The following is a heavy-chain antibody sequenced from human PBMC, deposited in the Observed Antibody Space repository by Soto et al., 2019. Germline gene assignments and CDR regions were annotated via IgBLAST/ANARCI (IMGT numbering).Heavy chain of an antibody. CDR3: ARGSLRFLEWLYKQSDYYYYYGMDV. V-gene: IGHV1-18*01. CDR2: ISAYNGNT. Sequence: ASVKVSFKASGYTFTSYGISWVRQAPGQGLEWMGWISAYNGNTNYAQKLQGRVTMTTDTSTSTAYMELRSLRSDDTAVYYCARGSLRFLEWLYKQSDYYYYYGMDVWGQGTTVTVSS. J-gene: IGHJ6*02. CDR1: GYTFTSYG. D-gene: IGHD3-3*01.